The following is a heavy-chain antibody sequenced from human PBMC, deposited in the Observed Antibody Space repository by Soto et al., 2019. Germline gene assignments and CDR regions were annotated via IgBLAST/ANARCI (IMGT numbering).Heavy chain of an antibody. CDR1: GGSISSYF. V-gene: IGHV4-59*01. J-gene: IGHJ4*02. D-gene: IGHD6-13*01. Sequence: SETLSLTCTASGGSISSYFYIWVRQPPGKGLEWIGSVYYTGTTDYNPSLKSRVTISVDTSKTQFSLNLRSVTAADTAVYYCARDLAAVPRAFDYWGRGTLVTVSS. CDR3: ARDLAAVPRAFDY. CDR2: VYYTGTT.